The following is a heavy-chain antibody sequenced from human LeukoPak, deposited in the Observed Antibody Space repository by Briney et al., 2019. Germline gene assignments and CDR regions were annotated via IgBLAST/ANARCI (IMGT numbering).Heavy chain of an antibody. D-gene: IGHD2-2*01. CDR2: IRSKAYGRTT. V-gene: IGHV3-49*04. J-gene: IGHJ3*02. CDR1: GFTFNGYE. Sequence: GGSLRLSCAASGFTFNGYEMHSVRQAPGKGLEWGGLIRSKAYGRTTEYAASVRGRFTISRHDFNSLASLQMNSLKTEDTAVYYCTRDAYCTTTSCYADAFDIWGQGTMVTVSS. CDR3: TRDAYCTTTSCYADAFDI.